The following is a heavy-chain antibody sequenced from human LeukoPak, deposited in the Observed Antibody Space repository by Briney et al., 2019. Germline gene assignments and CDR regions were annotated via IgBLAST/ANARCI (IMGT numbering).Heavy chain of an antibody. Sequence: GGSLRLSCAASGFTFSSYSMNWVRQAPGKGLEWVSSISSSSSYIYYADSVKGRFTISRDNAKNSLHLQMNSLRAEDTAVYYCARDSGQMYGGKVYYYYGMDVWGQGTTVTVPS. J-gene: IGHJ6*02. CDR2: ISSSSSYI. D-gene: IGHD4-23*01. V-gene: IGHV3-21*01. CDR1: GFTFSSYS. CDR3: ARDSGQMYGGKVYYYYGMDV.